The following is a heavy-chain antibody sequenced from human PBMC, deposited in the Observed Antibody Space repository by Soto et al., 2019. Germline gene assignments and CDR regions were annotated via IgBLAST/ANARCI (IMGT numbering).Heavy chain of an antibody. D-gene: IGHD3-10*01. CDR2: ISYDGSNK. Sequence: QVQLVESGGGVVQPGRSLRLSCAASGFTFSSYGMHWVRQAPGKGLEWVAVISYDGSNKYYADSVKGRFTISRDNSKNPMYLQMNSLRAEDTAVYYCATDYYGTPLGYWGQGTLVTVSS. V-gene: IGHV3-30*03. CDR3: ATDYYGTPLGY. CDR1: GFTFSSYG. J-gene: IGHJ4*02.